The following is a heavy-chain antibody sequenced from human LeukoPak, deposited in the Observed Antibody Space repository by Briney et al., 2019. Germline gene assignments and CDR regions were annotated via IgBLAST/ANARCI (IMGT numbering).Heavy chain of an antibody. CDR1: GGTFSSYA. CDR2: IIPIFGTA. CDR3: ATTYISDTEKDY. V-gene: IGHV1-69*06. J-gene: IGHJ4*02. Sequence: SVKVSCKASGGTFSSYAISWVRQAPGQGLEWMGGIIPIFGTANYAQKFQGRVTMTEDTSTDTAYMELSSLRSEDTAVYYCATTYISDTEKDYWGQGTLVTVSS. D-gene: IGHD5-18*01.